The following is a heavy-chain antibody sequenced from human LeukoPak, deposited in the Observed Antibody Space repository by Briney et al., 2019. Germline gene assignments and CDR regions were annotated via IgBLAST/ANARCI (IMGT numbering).Heavy chain of an antibody. Sequence: GGSLRLSCAASGFSVSSNYMTWVRQAPGKGLEWVSFIDSGGSTYYADSVKGRFAISRDNSKNTLSLQMNSLRAEDTAIYYCARASIAAAGHLGDWGQGTLVTVSS. CDR3: ARASIAAAGHLGD. V-gene: IGHV3-53*01. J-gene: IGHJ4*02. CDR2: IDSGGST. CDR1: GFSVSSNY. D-gene: IGHD6-13*01.